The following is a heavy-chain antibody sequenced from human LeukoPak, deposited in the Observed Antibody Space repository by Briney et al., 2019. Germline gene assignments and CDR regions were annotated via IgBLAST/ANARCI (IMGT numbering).Heavy chain of an antibody. CDR3: ARDRGYCTNGVCYPLPYFDY. CDR2: IYYSGST. CDR1: GGSISSYY. V-gene: IGHV4-59*01. J-gene: IGHJ4*02. Sequence: TSETLSLTCTVSGGSISSYYWSWIRQPPGKGLEWIGYIYYSGSTNYNPSLKSRVTISVDTSKNQFSLKLSSVTAADTAVYYCARDRGYCTNGVCYPLPYFDYWGQGTLVTVSS. D-gene: IGHD2-8*01.